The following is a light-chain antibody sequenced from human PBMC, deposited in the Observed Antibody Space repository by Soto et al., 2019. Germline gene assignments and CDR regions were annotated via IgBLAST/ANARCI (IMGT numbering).Light chain of an antibody. CDR1: RNDVGGYAY. J-gene: IGLJ2*01. Sequence: QSVLTQPASVSGSPGQSITISCTGTRNDVGGYAYVSWYQQYPGKAPKLVISEVSNRPSGVSHRFSGSRSGNTASLTISGLQAEDDADYYCSSYTGDTTPVFGGGTKLTFL. CDR2: EVS. V-gene: IGLV2-14*01. CDR3: SSYTGDTTPV.